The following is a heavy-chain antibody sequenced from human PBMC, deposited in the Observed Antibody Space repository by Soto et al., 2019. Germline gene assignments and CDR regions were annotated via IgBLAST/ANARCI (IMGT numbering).Heavy chain of an antibody. CDR3: ARDVFYSSSVAYYYGMDV. D-gene: IGHD6-6*01. CDR1: GYTFTSYD. CDR2: INPSSGNT. Sequence: GASVKVSSKASGYTFTSYDINWVRQAPGQGLEWMGWINPSSGNTAYAQQFQGRVTMTRDTSASTAYMELRSLRSDDTAVYYCARDVFYSSSVAYYYGMDVWGQGTTVTVSS. J-gene: IGHJ6*02. V-gene: IGHV1-8*01.